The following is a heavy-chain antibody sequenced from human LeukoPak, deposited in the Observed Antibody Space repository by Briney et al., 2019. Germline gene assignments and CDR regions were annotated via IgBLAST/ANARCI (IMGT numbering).Heavy chain of an antibody. CDR1: GYSFTSYW. J-gene: IGHJ4*02. D-gene: IGHD6-19*01. Sequence: GESLRISCKVSGYSFTSYWISWVRQMPGKGLEWMGRIDPSDSYSTYSPSFQGHVTISANRPISTAYLQWSSLKASDTAIYFCARAIAVAARGGFDYWGQGTLVTVSS. V-gene: IGHV5-10-1*01. CDR2: IDPSDSYS. CDR3: ARAIAVAARGGFDY.